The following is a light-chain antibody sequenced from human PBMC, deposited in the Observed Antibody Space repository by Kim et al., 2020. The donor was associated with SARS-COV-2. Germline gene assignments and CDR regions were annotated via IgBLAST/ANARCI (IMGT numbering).Light chain of an antibody. V-gene: IGLV1-44*01. Sequence: QSVLTQPPSGSGTPGQRVTISCSGSSSNIGGNAVNWYQQLPGTAPKLLIYTNNQRPSGVPDRFSGSKSGTSASLAIGGLQSEDEADYYCTTWDDSLNGPVFGGGTKLTVL. CDR1: SSNIGGNA. CDR2: TNN. CDR3: TTWDDSLNGPV. J-gene: IGLJ3*02.